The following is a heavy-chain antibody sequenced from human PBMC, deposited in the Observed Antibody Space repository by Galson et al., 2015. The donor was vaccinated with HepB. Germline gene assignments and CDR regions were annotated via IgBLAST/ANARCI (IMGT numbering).Heavy chain of an antibody. Sequence: CAISGDSVSSSRAAWNRIRQSPSRGLEWLGRTFYRSNKWYNDYAVSVKGRIIIYADTSQNQFSLQLDSVTPEDTALYYCARDYGSSRPFEYWGQGILVTVSS. V-gene: IGHV6-1*01. CDR3: ARDYGSSRPFEY. D-gene: IGHD3-16*01. CDR1: GDSVSSSRAA. CDR2: TFYRSNKWYN. J-gene: IGHJ4*02.